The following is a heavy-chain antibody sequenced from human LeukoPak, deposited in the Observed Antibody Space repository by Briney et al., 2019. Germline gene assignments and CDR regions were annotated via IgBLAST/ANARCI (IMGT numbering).Heavy chain of an antibody. CDR1: GYTFTGYY. CDR2: INPNSGGT. D-gene: IGHD2-15*01. Sequence: ASVKVSCKASGYTFTGYYMHWVRQAPGQGLEWMGWINPNSGGTNYAQKFQGRVTMTRDTSISAAYMELSRLRSDDPAGYYCARGGAGEGYCSSSSCYGHDYWGQGTLVTVSS. V-gene: IGHV1-2*02. J-gene: IGHJ4*02. CDR3: ARGGAGEGYCSSSSCYGHDY.